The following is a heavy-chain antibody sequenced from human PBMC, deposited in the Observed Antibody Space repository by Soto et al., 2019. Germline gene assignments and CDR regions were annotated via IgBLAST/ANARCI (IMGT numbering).Heavy chain of an antibody. D-gene: IGHD5-18*01. J-gene: IGHJ6*02. CDR1: GGSIRSGGYY. CDR3: ARDRLMATAGTARHYFGLDV. Sequence: NPSETLSLTCTVSGGSIRSGGYYWSWVRQSPRRGLEWIGNIYYSGSTYYNPSLKSRLTISVDTSKNQFSLNLSSVTAADTAVYYCARDRLMATAGTARHYFGLDVWGQGTTVTVYS. CDR2: IYYSGST. V-gene: IGHV4-31*03.